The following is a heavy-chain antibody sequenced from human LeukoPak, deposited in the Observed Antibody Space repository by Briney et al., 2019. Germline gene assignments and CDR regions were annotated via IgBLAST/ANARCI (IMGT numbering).Heavy chain of an antibody. J-gene: IGHJ6*04. CDR2: VSYDITRT. Sequence: GGSLRLSCAASGFTFSRYAMTWVRQAPGKGLEWISAVSYDITRTFYADSVKGRFAISRDNSRNTLFLQMNSLRADDTAVYYCARPGCGGNCYYRMDVWGKGTTVTVSS. CDR3: ARPGCGGNCYYRMDV. D-gene: IGHD2-21*01. CDR1: GFTFSRYA. V-gene: IGHV3-23*01.